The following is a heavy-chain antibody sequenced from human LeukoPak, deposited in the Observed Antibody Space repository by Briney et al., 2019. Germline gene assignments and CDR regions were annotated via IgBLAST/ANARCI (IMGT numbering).Heavy chain of an antibody. J-gene: IGHJ4*02. Sequence: ASVKVSCEASGYTFTGYYMHWVRQAPGQGLEWMGWINPNSGGTNYAQKFQGRVTMTRDTSISTAYMELSRLRSDDTAVYYCASPSVSDYGDYAFDYWGQGTLVTVSS. CDR2: INPNSGGT. CDR1: GYTFTGYY. V-gene: IGHV1-2*02. CDR3: ASPSVSDYGDYAFDY. D-gene: IGHD4-17*01.